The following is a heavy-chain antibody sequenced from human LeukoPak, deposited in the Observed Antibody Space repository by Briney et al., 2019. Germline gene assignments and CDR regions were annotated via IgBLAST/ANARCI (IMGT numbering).Heavy chain of an antibody. CDR1: GGSFSGYY. J-gene: IGHJ6*03. CDR2: INHSGST. D-gene: IGHD1-26*01. CDR3: ARGISAKGKYYYYYYMDV. Sequence: PSETLSLTCAVYGGSFSGYYWSWIRQPPGKGLEWIGEINHSGSTNYNPSLKSRVTISVDTSKSQFSLKLSSVTAADTAVYYCARGISAKGKYYYYYYMDVWGKGTTVTVSS. V-gene: IGHV4-34*01.